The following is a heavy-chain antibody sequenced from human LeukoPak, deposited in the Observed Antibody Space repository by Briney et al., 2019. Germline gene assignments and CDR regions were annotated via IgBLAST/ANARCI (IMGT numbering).Heavy chain of an antibody. CDR1: GGSISSSSYY. CDR2: IYYSGST. Sequence: SETLSLTCTVSGGSISSSSYYWVWIRQPPGKGLGWIGSIYYSGSTYYNPSLKSRVTISVDTSKNQFSLKLSSVTAADTAVYYCARVDITIFGVATGWFDPWGQGTLVTVSS. CDR3: ARVDITIFGVATGWFDP. J-gene: IGHJ5*02. D-gene: IGHD3-3*01. V-gene: IGHV4-39*01.